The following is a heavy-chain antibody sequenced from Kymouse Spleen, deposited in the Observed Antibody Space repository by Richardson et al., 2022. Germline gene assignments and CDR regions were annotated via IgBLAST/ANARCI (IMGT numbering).Heavy chain of an antibody. D-gene: IGHD6-13*01. CDR2: INHSGST. CDR3: ARDPYSSSWYYYYYGMDV. Sequence: QVQLQQWGAGLLKPSETLSLTCAVYGGSFSGYYWSWIRQPPGKGLEWIGEINHSGSTNYNPSLKSRVTISVDTSKNQFSLKLSSVTAADTAVYYCARDPYSSSWYYYYYGMDVWGQGTTVTVSS. CDR1: GGSFSGYY. V-gene: IGHV4-34*01. J-gene: IGHJ6*02.